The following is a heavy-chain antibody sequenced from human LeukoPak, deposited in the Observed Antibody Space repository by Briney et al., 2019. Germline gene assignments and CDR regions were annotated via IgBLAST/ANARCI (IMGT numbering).Heavy chain of an antibody. CDR1: GYTFSGYY. CDR2: INPNSGDA. D-gene: IGHD3-9*01. Sequence: GASVKVSCKASGYTFSGYYMHWVRQAPGQGLEWMGWINPNSGDANYAQKFQGRVTMTRDTSISTAYMELSRLRSDDTAVYYCASSLTLEYFQHWGQGTLVTVSS. V-gene: IGHV1-2*02. CDR3: ASSLTLEYFQH. J-gene: IGHJ1*01.